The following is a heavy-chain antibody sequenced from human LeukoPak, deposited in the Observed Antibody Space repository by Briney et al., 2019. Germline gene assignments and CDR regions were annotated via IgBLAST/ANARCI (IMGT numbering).Heavy chain of an antibody. V-gene: IGHV3-30*18. D-gene: IGHD6-19*01. J-gene: IGHJ4*02. CDR3: AKVMEDRYDRGWDY. CDR2: ISYDGTNK. Sequence: GGSLRLSCVASGFTLSSYGMHWVRQAPGKGLEWVAGISYDGTNKYYADSVKGRFTISRDNSKNTLYLQMNSLTAEDTGVYHCAKVMEDRYDRGWDYWGQGILVTVFS. CDR1: GFTLSSYG.